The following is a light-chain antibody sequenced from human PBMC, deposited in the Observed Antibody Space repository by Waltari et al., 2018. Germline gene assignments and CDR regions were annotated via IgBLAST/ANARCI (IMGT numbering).Light chain of an antibody. CDR1: SSDVGGYNF. CDR3: SSYTSTNTYV. CDR2: DVS. V-gene: IGLV2-14*03. J-gene: IGLJ1*01. Sequence: QSALTQPASVSGSPGQSITISCTGTSSDVGGYNFVSWYQQHPGKAPHPLINDVSKRPAGVSIRFSGSKSGNTASLTISGLQAEDEADYYCSSYTSTNTYVFGTGTEVTVL.